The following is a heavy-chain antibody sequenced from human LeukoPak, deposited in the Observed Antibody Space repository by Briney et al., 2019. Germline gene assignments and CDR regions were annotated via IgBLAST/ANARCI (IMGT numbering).Heavy chain of an antibody. D-gene: IGHD3-16*02. CDR1: GFTFSSYS. CDR2: ISSSSSTI. Sequence: GGSLRLSCAASGFTFSSYSMNWVRQAPGKGLEWVSYISSSSSTIYYADSVKGRFTISRHNAKNSLYLQMNSLRDEDTAVYYCARDGPNYVWGSYRYDYYGMDVWGQGTTVTVSS. J-gene: IGHJ6*02. V-gene: IGHV3-48*02. CDR3: ARDGPNYVWGSYRYDYYGMDV.